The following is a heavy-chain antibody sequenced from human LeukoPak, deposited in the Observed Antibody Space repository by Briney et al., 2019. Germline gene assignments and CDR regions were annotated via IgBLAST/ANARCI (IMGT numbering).Heavy chain of an antibody. CDR3: ASTTYYYDSSGYYFLDY. CDR2: IYTSGST. D-gene: IGHD3-22*01. J-gene: IGHJ4*02. V-gene: IGHV4-4*07. Sequence: SETLSLTCTVSGDSIRSYYWSWIRQPAGKGLEWIGRIYTSGSTNYDPSLKNRVTMSVATSKNQFSLKLSSVTAAATAVYYCASTTYYYDSSGYYFLDYWGQGTLVTVSS. CDR1: GDSIRSYY.